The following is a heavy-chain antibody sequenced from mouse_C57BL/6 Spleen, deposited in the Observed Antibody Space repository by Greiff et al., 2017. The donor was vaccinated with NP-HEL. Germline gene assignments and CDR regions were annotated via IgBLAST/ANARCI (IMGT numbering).Heavy chain of an antibody. V-gene: IGHV1-53*01. D-gene: IGHD1-1*01. CDR2: INPSNGGT. CDR1: GYTFTSYW. Sequence: QVHLKQPGAELVKPGASVKLSCKASGYTFTSYWMHWVKQRPGQGLEWIGNINPSNGGTNYNEKFKGKATLTVDKSSSTAYMQLSSLTSEDSAVYYCARGLTTGERELDYWGQGTTLTVSS. J-gene: IGHJ2*01. CDR3: ARGLTTGERELDY.